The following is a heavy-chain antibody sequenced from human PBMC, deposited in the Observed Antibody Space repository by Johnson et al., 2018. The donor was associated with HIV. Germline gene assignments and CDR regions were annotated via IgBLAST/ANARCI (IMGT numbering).Heavy chain of an antibody. CDR1: GFTFSSYA. V-gene: IGHV3-30*04. CDR3: AKGGYSYGNAFDI. Sequence: QVQLVESGGGVVQPGRSLRLSCAASGFTFSSYAMHWVRQAPGKGLEWVAVISYEGSNKYYADSVKGRFTIARDNYKNTLYLQMNRLRAEDTAVYYCAKGGYSYGNAFDIWGQGTMVTVSS. J-gene: IGHJ3*02. CDR2: ISYEGSNK. D-gene: IGHD5-18*01.